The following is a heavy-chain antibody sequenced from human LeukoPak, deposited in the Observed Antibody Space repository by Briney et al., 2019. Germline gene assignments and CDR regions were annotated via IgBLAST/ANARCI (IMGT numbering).Heavy chain of an antibody. V-gene: IGHV5-51*01. CDR2: IYPGDSDT. CDR1: GYSFTNYW. J-gene: IGHJ5*02. D-gene: IGHD3-22*01. CDR3: ARQYYDNSGYYYP. Sequence: GESLKISCKCSGYSFTNYWIAWVRQMPGKGLEWMGIIYPGDSDTSSSPSFQGQVTISADKSISTAYLQWSSLKASDTAMYYCARQYYDNSGYYYPWGQGTLVTVSS.